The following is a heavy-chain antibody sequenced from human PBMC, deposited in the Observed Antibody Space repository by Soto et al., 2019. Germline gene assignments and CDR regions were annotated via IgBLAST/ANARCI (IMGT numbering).Heavy chain of an antibody. V-gene: IGHV1-46*01. CDR3: ARGGLIVVVPAATCDFDY. CDR1: GYTFTSYY. D-gene: IGHD2-2*01. CDR2: INPSGGST. Sequence: QVQLVQSGAEVKKPGASVKVSCKASGYTFTSYYMHWVRQAPGQGLEWMGIINPSGGSTSYAQKFQGRVNMTRDTSTSTVYMELSSLRSEDTAVYYCARGGLIVVVPAATCDFDYWGQGTLVTVSS. J-gene: IGHJ4*02.